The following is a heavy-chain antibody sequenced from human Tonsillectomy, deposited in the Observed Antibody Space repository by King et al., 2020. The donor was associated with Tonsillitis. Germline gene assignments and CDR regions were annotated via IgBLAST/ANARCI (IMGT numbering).Heavy chain of an antibody. CDR3: CVYSGIYSDYYGMDV. CDR1: GFSVSDAY. D-gene: IGHD5-12*01. V-gene: IGHV3-15*04. Sequence: VQLVESGGGLVKPGKSLKLSCAASGFSVSDAYMTWVRQVPGKGLEWVGRIARKVEGGTTDYAAPVKDRFSISRDDSKNMMYLQMNSLKTEDAAVYYCCVYSGIYSDYYGMDVWGQGTTVIVSS. J-gene: IGHJ6*02. CDR2: IARKVEGGTT.